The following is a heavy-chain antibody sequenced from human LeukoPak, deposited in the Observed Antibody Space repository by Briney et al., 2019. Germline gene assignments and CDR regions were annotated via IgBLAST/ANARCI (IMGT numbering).Heavy chain of an antibody. CDR2: ISGSGGST. CDR1: GFLFSRYA. J-gene: IGHJ4*02. CDR3: AKRAVPGNAFFDN. Sequence: GGSLSLFCGASGFLFSRYAMRWVRQAPGKGLEWVSSISGSGGSTYYADSVKGRFTISRDNSKNTLFLQMNSLRAEDTAVYYCAKRAVPGNAFFDNWGQGNLVTVSS. V-gene: IGHV3-23*01. D-gene: IGHD6-19*01.